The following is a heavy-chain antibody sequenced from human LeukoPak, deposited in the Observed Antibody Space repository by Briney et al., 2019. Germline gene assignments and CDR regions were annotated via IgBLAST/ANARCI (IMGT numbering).Heavy chain of an antibody. J-gene: IGHJ3*02. CDR3: ARGNWNYVHDAFDI. CDR2: INPNSGGT. V-gene: IGHV1-2*02. CDR1: GYTFTGYY. Sequence: ASVKVSCKASGYTFTGYYMHWVRQAPGQGLEWMGWINPNSGGTNYAQKFQGRVTMTRDTSISTAYMELSSLRSEDTAVYYCARGNWNYVHDAFDIWGQGTMVTVSS. D-gene: IGHD1-7*01.